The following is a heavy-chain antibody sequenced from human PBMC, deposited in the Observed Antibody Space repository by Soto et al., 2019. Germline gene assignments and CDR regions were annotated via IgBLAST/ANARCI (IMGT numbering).Heavy chain of an antibody. CDR3: AKDWGHGDYVFDN. D-gene: IGHD4-17*01. V-gene: IGHV3-30*18. Sequence: QVQLVESGGGVVQPGRSLRVSCAASGFSFNTFGIHWVRQAPGMGLEWVALISDDGRNKYFADSVKGRFTISRDNSNNTLYLQMNSLRAEDTAVYYCAKDWGHGDYVFDNWGQGTLVIVSS. J-gene: IGHJ4*02. CDR1: GFSFNTFG. CDR2: ISDDGRNK.